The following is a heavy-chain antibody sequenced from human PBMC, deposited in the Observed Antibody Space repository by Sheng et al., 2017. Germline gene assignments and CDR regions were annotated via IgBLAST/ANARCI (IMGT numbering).Heavy chain of an antibody. CDR1: GGTFSSQV. CDR3: TQGASYGSGSYPF. J-gene: IGHJ4*02. CDR2: IIPILGKS. V-gene: IGHV1-69*04. Sequence: QVQLVQSGAEVKKPGSSVKVSCKSSGGTFSSQVISWVRQAPGHGLEWMGGIIPILGKSNYAQKFQGRATITADKSTGTAYMELSSLRSGDTAVYYCTQGASYGSGSYPFWGQGTLVTVSS. D-gene: IGHD3-10*01.